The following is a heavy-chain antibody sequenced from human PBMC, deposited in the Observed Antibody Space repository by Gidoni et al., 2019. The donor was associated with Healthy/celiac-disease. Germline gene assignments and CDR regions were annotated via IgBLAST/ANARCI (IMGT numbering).Heavy chain of an antibody. CDR1: GFTFSNAW. CDR2: IKSKTDGGTT. D-gene: IGHD7-27*01. CDR3: TTARMNPGVENYDY. V-gene: IGHV3-15*01. J-gene: IGHJ4*02. Sequence: EVQLVESGGGLVKPGGSLRLSFADSGFTFSNAWVSWVRQAPGKGLEWVSRIKSKTDGGTTDYAAPVKGRFTISRDDSKNTLYLQMNSLKTEDTAVYYCTTARMNPGVENYDYWGQGTLVTVSS.